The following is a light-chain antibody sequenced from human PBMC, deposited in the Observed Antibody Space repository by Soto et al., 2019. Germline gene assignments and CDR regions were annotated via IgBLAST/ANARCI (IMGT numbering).Light chain of an antibody. CDR2: ATY. CDR3: QQYGPSPLYT. CDR1: QRVSSGY. V-gene: IGKV3-20*01. Sequence: VLTQSPGTLSLSPGERATLSCRAGQRVSSGYLAGNKQKPGQAPRLLINATYTRATGIPDRFSVSGSGIDFTLTISRLQPEDFAVYYCQQYGPSPLYTFGQGTKLEIK. J-gene: IGKJ2*01.